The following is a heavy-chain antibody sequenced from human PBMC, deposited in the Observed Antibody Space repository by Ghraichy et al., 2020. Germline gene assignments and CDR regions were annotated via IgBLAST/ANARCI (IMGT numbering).Heavy chain of an antibody. J-gene: IGHJ3*02. CDR3: ARATDGRDYVWGSYRYLHAFDI. D-gene: IGHD3-16*02. V-gene: IGHV1-69*13. Sequence: SVKVSCKASGGTFSSYAISWVRQAPGQGLEWMGGIIPIFGTANYAQKFQGRVTITADESTSTAYMELSSLRSEDTAVYYCARATDGRDYVWGSYRYLHAFDIWGQGTMVTVSS. CDR2: IIPIFGTA. CDR1: GGTFSSYA.